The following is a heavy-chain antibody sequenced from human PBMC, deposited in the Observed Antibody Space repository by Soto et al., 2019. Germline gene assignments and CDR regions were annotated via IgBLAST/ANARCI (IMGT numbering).Heavy chain of an antibody. V-gene: IGHV4-39*01. CDR3: ARHLYDYIWGTFRPHQIDY. CDR2: IYYSGST. CDR1: GGSINSSSYY. Sequence: SETLALTCTVSGGSINSSSYYWGWIRQPPGKGLEWLGSIYYSGSTYYNPSLKSRVTISVDTSKNQFSLKLNSVTAADTAVYYCARHLYDYIWGTFRPHQIDYWGQGSLVTVSS. D-gene: IGHD3-16*02. J-gene: IGHJ4*02.